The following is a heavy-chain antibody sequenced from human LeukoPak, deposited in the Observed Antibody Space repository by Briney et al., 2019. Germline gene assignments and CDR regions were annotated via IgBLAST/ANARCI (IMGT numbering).Heavy chain of an antibody. CDR2: FNPNSCRT. D-gene: IGHD6-13*01. CDR1: GYTFTGYY. Sequence: ASVKVSCKASGYTFTGYYMHWVRQAPGQGLEWMGRFNPNSCRTNYAHNFQGRVTMTRDTSISTAYMELSRLRSDDTAVYYCARNDRIAAAGHYYYYMDVWGKGTTVTVSS. J-gene: IGHJ6*03. V-gene: IGHV1-2*06. CDR3: ARNDRIAAAGHYYYYMDV.